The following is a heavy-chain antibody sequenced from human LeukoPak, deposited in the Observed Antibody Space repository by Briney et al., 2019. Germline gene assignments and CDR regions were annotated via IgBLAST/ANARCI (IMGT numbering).Heavy chain of an antibody. CDR1: GFTFSSYG. CDR3: ARTSVYYYGSGSYLKRRYNWFDP. J-gene: IGHJ5*02. CDR2: ISGSGGST. D-gene: IGHD3-10*01. Sequence: GGSLRLSCAASGFTFSSYGMSWVRQAPGKGLEWVSAISGSGGSTYYADSVKGRFTISRDNSKNSLYLQMNSLRAEDTAVYYCARTSVYYYGSGSYLKRRYNWFDPWGQGTLVTVSS. V-gene: IGHV3-23*01.